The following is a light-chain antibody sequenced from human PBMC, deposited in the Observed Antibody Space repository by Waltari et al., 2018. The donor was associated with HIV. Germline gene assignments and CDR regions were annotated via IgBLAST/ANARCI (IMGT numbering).Light chain of an antibody. J-gene: IGKJ5*01. CDR2: GTS. CDR3: QQYGTLPIT. V-gene: IGKV3-20*01. CDR1: QSVSSSD. Sequence: DIVLTQSPGTLSLSPGDRATLSCRASQSVSSSDLAWYQQKGGQAPRLLIHGTSTRATDIPDRFSGSGSGTAFTLTINRLDPEDFAVYYCQQYGTLPITFGQGTRLEIK.